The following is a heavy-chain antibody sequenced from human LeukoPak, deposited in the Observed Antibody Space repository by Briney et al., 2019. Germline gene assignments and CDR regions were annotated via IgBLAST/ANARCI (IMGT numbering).Heavy chain of an antibody. D-gene: IGHD4-17*01. CDR2: MYYSGSP. V-gene: IGHV4-31*03. Sequence: SQTLSLTCTVSGGSISSGGYYWTWIRQHPGRGLEWIGYMYYSGSPHYNPSLKSRVTMSVDTSKNQFSLILGAVTVADTAVYYCARDRTTVTGREWYFDLWGRGTLVTVSS. CDR1: GGSISSGGYY. J-gene: IGHJ2*01. CDR3: ARDRTTVTGREWYFDL.